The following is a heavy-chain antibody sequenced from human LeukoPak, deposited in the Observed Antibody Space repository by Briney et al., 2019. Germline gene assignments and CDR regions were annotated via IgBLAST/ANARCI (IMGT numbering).Heavy chain of an antibody. D-gene: IGHD1-14*01. CDR3: ARTFKFYPEWFDP. J-gene: IGHJ5*02. CDR1: GGSISSGSYY. CDR2: IYTSGST. V-gene: IGHV4-61*02. Sequence: PSETLSLTCTVSGGSISSGSYYWSWIRQPAGKGLEWIGRIYTSGSTNYNPSLKSRVTISVDTSKNQFSLKLSSVTAADTAVYYCARTFKFYPEWFDPWGQGTLVTVSS.